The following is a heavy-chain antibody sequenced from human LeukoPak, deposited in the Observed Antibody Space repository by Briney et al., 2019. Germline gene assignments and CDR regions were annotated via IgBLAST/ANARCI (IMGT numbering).Heavy chain of an antibody. D-gene: IGHD4-17*01. CDR2: INPNSGGT. J-gene: IGHJ4*02. V-gene: IGHV1-2*04. Sequence: ASVKVSCKASGYTFTGYYMHWVRQAPGQGLEWMGWINPNSGGTNYAQKFQGWVTMTTDTSTSTAYMELRSLRSDDTAVYYCARVHDYGDYVLGYWGQGTLVTVSS. CDR1: GYTFTGYY. CDR3: ARVHDYGDYVLGY.